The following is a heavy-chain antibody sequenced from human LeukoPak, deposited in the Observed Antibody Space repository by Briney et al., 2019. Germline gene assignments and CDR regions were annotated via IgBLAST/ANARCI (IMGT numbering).Heavy chain of an antibody. V-gene: IGHV3-23*01. J-gene: IGHJ6*03. CDR2: ISGSGGST. CDR3: AKSLVPAAIMLPHYYYYYMDV. CDR1: GFTFSSYA. D-gene: IGHD2-2*01. Sequence: GGSLRLSCAASGFTFSSYAMSWVRQAPGKGLEWVSAISGSGGSTYYADSVKGRFTISRDNSKNTLYLQMNSLRAEDTAVYYCAKSLVPAAIMLPHYYYYYMDVWGKGTTVTVSS.